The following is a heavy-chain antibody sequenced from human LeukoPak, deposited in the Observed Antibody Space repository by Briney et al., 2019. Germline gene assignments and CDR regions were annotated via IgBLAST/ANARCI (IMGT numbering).Heavy chain of an antibody. CDR3: VKEVSFGEVGGDI. CDR2: IKSDGSEK. Sequence: TGGSLRLSCAASGFIFSNYGMHWVRQTPGMGLEWVTFIKSDGSEKDYADSVKGRFTISRDNSKGTLYLQMNSLRADDMALYHCVKEVSFGEVGGDIWGQGTLVTVSS. J-gene: IGHJ4*02. D-gene: IGHD3-16*01. V-gene: IGHV3-30*02. CDR1: GFIFSNYG.